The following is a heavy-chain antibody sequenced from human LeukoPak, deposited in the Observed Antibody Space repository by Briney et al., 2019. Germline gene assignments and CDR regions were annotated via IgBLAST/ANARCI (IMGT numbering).Heavy chain of an antibody. J-gene: IGHJ4*02. CDR1: GFTFSSYS. CDR3: AKEWGDYFDY. D-gene: IGHD3-16*01. Sequence: GSLRLSCAASGFTFSSYSMNWVRQAPGKGLEWVSYISSSSSTIYYADSVKGRFTISRDNAKNSLYLQMNSLRAEDTAVYYCAKEWGDYFDYWGQGTLVTVSS. CDR2: ISSSSSTI. V-gene: IGHV3-48*04.